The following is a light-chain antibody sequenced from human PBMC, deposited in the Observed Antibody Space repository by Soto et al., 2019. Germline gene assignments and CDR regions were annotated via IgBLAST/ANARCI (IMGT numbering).Light chain of an antibody. CDR3: SSYTSSSTWV. V-gene: IGLV2-14*01. CDR1: RSDVGGYNY. Sequence: QSALTQPASVSGSPGQSITISCTGTRSDVGGYNYVSWYQQHPGKAPKLMIYEVSNRPSGVSNRFSGSKSGNTASLTISGLQAEDEADYYCSSYTSSSTWVFGVGTKLTFL. J-gene: IGLJ3*02. CDR2: EVS.